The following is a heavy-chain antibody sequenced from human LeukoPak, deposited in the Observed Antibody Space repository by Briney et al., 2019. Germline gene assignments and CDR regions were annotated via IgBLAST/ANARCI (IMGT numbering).Heavy chain of an antibody. J-gene: IGHJ6*02. Sequence: SETLSLTCTVSGGSISSGSYYWGWIRQPPGKGLEWIGSIYYSGSTYYNPSLKSRVTISVDTSKNQFSLKLSSVTAADTAVYYCARIPVVRGYYYGMDVWGQGTTVTVSS. CDR2: IYYSGST. D-gene: IGHD4-23*01. CDR1: GGSISSGSYY. V-gene: IGHV4-39*01. CDR3: ARIPVVRGYYYGMDV.